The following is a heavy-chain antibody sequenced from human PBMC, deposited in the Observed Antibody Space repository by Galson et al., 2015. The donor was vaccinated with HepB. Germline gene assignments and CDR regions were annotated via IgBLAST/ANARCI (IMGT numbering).Heavy chain of an antibody. J-gene: IGHJ3*02. D-gene: IGHD2-15*01. CDR3: ARGGYCSGGSCYLDAFDI. Sequence: SLRLSCAGSGFTVSGNYMTWVRQAPGRGLEWVSIIYDFGNTYYADSVKGRFTTSRDNSKTTLYLQMNSLRAEDTAMYYCARGGYCSGGSCYLDAFDIWGQGTMVTVSS. CDR2: IYDFGNT. CDR1: GFTVSGNY. V-gene: IGHV3-66*01.